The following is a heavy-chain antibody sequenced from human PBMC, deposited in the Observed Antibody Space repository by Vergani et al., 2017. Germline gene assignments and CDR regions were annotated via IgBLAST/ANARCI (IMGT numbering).Heavy chain of an antibody. CDR3: ASDQGSSWPCGGYMDV. Sequence: QVQLVQSGAEVKKPGSSVKVSCKASGGTFSSYTISWVRQAPGQGLEWMGRIIPILGIANYAQKFQGRVTITADKSTSTAYMELSSLRSEDTAVYYCASDQGSSWPCGGYMDVWGKGTTVTVSS. D-gene: IGHD6-13*01. V-gene: IGHV1-69*02. CDR1: GGTFSSYT. J-gene: IGHJ6*03. CDR2: IIPILGIA.